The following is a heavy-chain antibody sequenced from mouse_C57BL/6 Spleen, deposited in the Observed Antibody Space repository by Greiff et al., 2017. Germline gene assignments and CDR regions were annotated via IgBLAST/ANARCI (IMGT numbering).Heavy chain of an antibody. J-gene: IGHJ2*01. V-gene: IGHV1-52*01. CDR1: GYTFTSYW. CDR3: AREERNMVVGFDY. D-gene: IGHD1-1*02. Sequence: QVQLQQPGAELVRPGSSVKLSCKASGYTFTSYWMHWVKQRPIQGLEWIGNIDPSDSETHYNQKFKDKATLTVDKSSSTAYMQLSSLTSEDSAVYYCAREERNMVVGFDYWGQGTTLTVSS. CDR2: IDPSDSET.